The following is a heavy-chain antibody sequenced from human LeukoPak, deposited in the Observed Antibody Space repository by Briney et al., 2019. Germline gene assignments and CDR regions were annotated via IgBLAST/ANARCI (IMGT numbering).Heavy chain of an antibody. CDR1: GYTLTDYY. Sequence: ASVKVSCKASGYTLTDYYMHWVRQAPGQGLEWMGWVNPNSGDTNYAQKFQGRVTMTRDTSISTAYMDLSRLTSDDTAIYYCARDWRGSYFPDFWGQGTLVTVSS. J-gene: IGHJ4*02. CDR3: ARDWRGSYFPDF. V-gene: IGHV1-2*02. D-gene: IGHD1-26*01. CDR2: VNPNSGDT.